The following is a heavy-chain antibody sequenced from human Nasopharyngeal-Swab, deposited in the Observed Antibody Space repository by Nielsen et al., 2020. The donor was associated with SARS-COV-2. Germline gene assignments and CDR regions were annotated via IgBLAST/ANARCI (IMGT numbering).Heavy chain of an antibody. CDR3: ARDWTTGTTHYFDY. J-gene: IGHJ4*02. Sequence: GGSLRLSCAASGFTFSSYEMNWVRQAPGKGLEWVAVIWYDGSNKYYADSVKGRFTISRDNSKNTLYLQMNSLRAEDTAVYYCARDWTTGTTHYFDYWGQGTLVTVSS. CDR1: GFTFSSYE. D-gene: IGHD1-1*01. V-gene: IGHV3-33*08. CDR2: IWYDGSNK.